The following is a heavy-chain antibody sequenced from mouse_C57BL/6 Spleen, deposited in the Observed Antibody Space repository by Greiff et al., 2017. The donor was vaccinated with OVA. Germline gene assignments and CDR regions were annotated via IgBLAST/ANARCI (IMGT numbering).Heavy chain of an antibody. J-gene: IGHJ3*01. D-gene: IGHD2-5*01. CDR1: GYTFTDYE. Sequence: VQLQQSGAELVRPGASVTLSCKASGYTFTDYEMHWVKQTPVHGLEWIGAIDPETGGTAYTQKFKGKAILTADISSSTAYMELRSLTSEDSAFYYCTRSPYYSNYHFFAYWGQGTLVTVSA. CDR3: TRSPYYSNYHFFAY. V-gene: IGHV1-15*01. CDR2: IDPETGGT.